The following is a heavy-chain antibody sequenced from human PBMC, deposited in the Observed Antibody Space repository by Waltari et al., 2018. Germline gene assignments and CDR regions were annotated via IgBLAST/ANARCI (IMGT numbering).Heavy chain of an antibody. CDR3: ARDGARGGGSCYNY. CDR2: ISGSGDKT. CDR1: GFTFGNYA. D-gene: IGHD2-15*01. V-gene: IGHV3-23*01. J-gene: IGHJ4*02. Sequence: EVHLLESGGGLVQPGGSLRLSCTASGFTFGNYARGGVRQAPGKGLEGVSAISGSGDKTYYADSGKGRFTISRDNSKNTLFLQMDSLRADDTALYYCARDGARGGGSCYNYWGQGSLVTVSS.